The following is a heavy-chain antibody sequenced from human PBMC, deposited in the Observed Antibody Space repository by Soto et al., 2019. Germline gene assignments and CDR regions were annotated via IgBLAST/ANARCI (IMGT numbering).Heavy chain of an antibody. CDR3: ARDPYCGXXXXXXXXXXXFDI. CDR1: GYTFTSYG. D-gene: IGHD2-21*01. Sequence: QVQLVQSGAEVKKPGASVKVSCKASGYTFTSYGISWVRQAPGQGLEWMGWISAYNGNTNYAQKLQGRVTMTTDTSTSTAYMELRSLRSDDTAVYYCARDPYCGXXXXXXXXXXXFDIWGQGTMVTVSS. V-gene: IGHV1-18*01. J-gene: IGHJ3*02. CDR2: ISAYNGNT.